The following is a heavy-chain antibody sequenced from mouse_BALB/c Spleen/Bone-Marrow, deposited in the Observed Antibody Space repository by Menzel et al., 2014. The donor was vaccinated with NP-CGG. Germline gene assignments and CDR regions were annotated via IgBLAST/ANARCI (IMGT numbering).Heavy chain of an antibody. D-gene: IGHD1-2*01. CDR2: INSNGGRT. CDR3: ARDSLLRSLYAMDY. J-gene: IGHJ4*01. Sequence: VQLQQSGGGLVQPGGSLKLSCAASGFTFSSYGMSWVRPTPDKRLELVATINSNGGRTYYPDSVKGRFTISRDNAKNTLYLQMSSLKSEDTAMYYCARDSLLRSLYAMDYWGQGTSVTVSS. CDR1: GFTFSSYG. V-gene: IGHV5-6-3*01.